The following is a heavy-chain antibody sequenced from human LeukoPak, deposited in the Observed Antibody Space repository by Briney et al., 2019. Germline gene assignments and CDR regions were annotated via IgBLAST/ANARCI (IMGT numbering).Heavy chain of an antibody. CDR1: GGSFSGYY. Sequence: PSETLSLTCAVYGGSFSGYYWSWIRQPPGKGLEWIGEINHSGSTNYNPSLKSRVTISVDASKNQFSLKLSSVTAADTAVYYCARRLNSSSWPYYYYYYMDVWGKGTTVTVSS. CDR3: ARRLNSSSWPYYYYYYMDV. D-gene: IGHD6-13*01. V-gene: IGHV4-34*01. CDR2: INHSGST. J-gene: IGHJ6*03.